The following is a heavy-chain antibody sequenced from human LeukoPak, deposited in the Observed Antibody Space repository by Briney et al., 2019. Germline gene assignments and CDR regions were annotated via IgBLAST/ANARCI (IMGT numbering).Heavy chain of an antibody. CDR3: AKDRTGYGSGSYSHFDY. CDR2: ISWNSGSI. CDR1: GFTFNSYA. J-gene: IGHJ4*02. Sequence: GGSLRLSCAASGFTFNSYAMSWVRQAPGMGLEWVSTISWNSGSIAYADSVKGRFTISRDNAKNSLYLQMNSLRAEDTALYYCAKDRTGYGSGSYSHFDYWGQGTLVTVSS. V-gene: IGHV3-9*01. D-gene: IGHD3-10*01.